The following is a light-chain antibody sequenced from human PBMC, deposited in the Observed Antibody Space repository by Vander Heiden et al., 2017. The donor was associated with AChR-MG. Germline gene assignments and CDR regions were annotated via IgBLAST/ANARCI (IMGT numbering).Light chain of an antibody. Sequence: QSALTQPASVSGSPGQSITISCTGTSSDVGGYNYVSWYQQHPGKAPKLMIYDVSKRPSVVSNRFSGSKSGNTASLTISGLQAEDEADYYCSSYTSSSTPWVCGGGTKL. V-gene: IGLV2-14*01. CDR2: DVS. CDR3: SSYTSSSTPWV. J-gene: IGLJ3*02. CDR1: SSDVGGYNY.